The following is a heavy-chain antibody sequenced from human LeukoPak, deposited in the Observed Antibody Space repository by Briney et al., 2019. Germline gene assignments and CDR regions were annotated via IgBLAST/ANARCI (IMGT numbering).Heavy chain of an antibody. CDR2: IYYSGST. V-gene: IGHV4-39*07. J-gene: IGHJ6*03. CDR1: GGSISSSSYY. D-gene: IGHD3-10*01. CDR3: ARNYGSGSYYSHYYYYYMDV. Sequence: SETLSLTCIVSGGSISSSSYYWGWIRQPPGKGLEWIGSIYYSGSTYYNPSLKSRVTISVDTSKNQFSLKLSSVTAADTAVYYCARNYGSGSYYSHYYYYYMDVWGKGTTVTVSS.